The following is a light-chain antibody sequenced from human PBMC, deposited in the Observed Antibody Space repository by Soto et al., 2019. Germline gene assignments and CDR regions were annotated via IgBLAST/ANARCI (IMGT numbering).Light chain of an antibody. Sequence: EIVLTQSPGTLSLSPGERATFSCRASQSVSSTYLAWYQQNPGQAPRLLIYGASSRATGIPDRFSGSGSGTDLTLTISRLEPEDFAVYFCQQYGSSSYTFGQGTKLEIK. CDR2: GAS. CDR3: QQYGSSSYT. J-gene: IGKJ2*01. CDR1: QSVSSTY. V-gene: IGKV3-20*01.